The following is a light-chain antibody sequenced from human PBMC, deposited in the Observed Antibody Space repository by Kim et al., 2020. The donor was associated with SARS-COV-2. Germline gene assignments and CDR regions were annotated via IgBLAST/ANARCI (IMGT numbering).Light chain of an antibody. CDR1: EMGGNS. CDR2: YDS. CDR3: QVRDGSRDPPV. Sequence: SYELTQPPSVSVAPGETARITGGGDEMGGNSVHWYQQRPGQSPVLVIYYDSDRPSGIPERFYGSNSGNTATLTISRVDAGDEADYYCQVRDGSRDPPVFGGGTQLTVL. J-gene: IGLJ3*02. V-gene: IGLV3-21*04.